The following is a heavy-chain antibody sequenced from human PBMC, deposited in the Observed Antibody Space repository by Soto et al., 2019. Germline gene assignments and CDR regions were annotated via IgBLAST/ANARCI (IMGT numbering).Heavy chain of an antibody. Sequence: PGVPLRHSCAASGFTFSRYALPRVRQAQGKGLEWVAIIWNDGSKKFYADSVEGRFTVSRDNSKNTLYLQLNSLRAEDTALYYCARDLIAARPEYYFDSWGQGT. V-gene: IGHV3-33*08. CDR3: ARDLIAARPEYYFDS. D-gene: IGHD6-6*01. J-gene: IGHJ4*02. CDR1: GFTFSRYA. CDR2: IWNDGSKK.